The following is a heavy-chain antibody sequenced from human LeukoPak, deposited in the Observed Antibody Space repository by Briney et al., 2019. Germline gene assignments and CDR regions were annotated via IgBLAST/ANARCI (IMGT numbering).Heavy chain of an antibody. CDR2: LNGDGRT. CDR1: GFSISKCW. CDR3: VRENNGIDY. D-gene: IGHD1-14*01. V-gene: IGHV3-74*03. J-gene: IGHJ4*02. Sequence: QPGGSLRLSCAVSGFSISKCWMDWVLQAPGKGPVWVSHLNGDGRTTYADSVKGRFTISRDNAKNTLYLQMDSLRAEDTAVYYCVRENNGIDYWGQGTLVTVSS.